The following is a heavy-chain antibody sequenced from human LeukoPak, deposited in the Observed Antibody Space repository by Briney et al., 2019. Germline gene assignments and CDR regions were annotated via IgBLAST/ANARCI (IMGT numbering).Heavy chain of an antibody. CDR2: ISGSGGST. D-gene: IGHD3-3*01. J-gene: IGHJ4*02. CDR3: AKWVGYYDFWSRPRGYYFDY. Sequence: GGSLRLSCAASGFTLSSCAMSWVRQAPGKGLDWVSAISGSGGSTYYAASVKGRFTISRDNSKNTLYLQINSLRAEDTAVYYCAKWVGYYDFWSRPRGYYFDYWGQGTLVTVSS. CDR1: GFTLSSCA. V-gene: IGHV3-23*01.